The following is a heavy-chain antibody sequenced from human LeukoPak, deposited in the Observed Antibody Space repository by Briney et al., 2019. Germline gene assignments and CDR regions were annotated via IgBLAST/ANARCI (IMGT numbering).Heavy chain of an antibody. V-gene: IGHV3-74*01. J-gene: IGHJ6*02. CDR2: IKRDGSGT. Sequence: GGSLRLSCAASGFTFSFNSMHWVRQGPGKGLVWVARIKRDGSGTTYADSVKGRVTISRDNAKNTLYLQMNSLRAEDTAVYYCARSNGFALDVWGQGTTVTVSS. CDR3: ARSNGFALDV. D-gene: IGHD2-8*01. CDR1: GFTFSFNS.